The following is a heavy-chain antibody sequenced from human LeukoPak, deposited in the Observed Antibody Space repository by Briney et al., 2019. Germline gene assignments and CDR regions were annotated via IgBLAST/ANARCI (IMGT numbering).Heavy chain of an antibody. J-gene: IGHJ4*02. V-gene: IGHV3-33*06. Sequence: GRSLRLSCAASGFIFRRNGMHWVRQVPGKGLEWVALIWYDGSKTYYADSVKGRFTISRDNSRNTLFLQMNSLRAEDTAVYYCAKKGYAGSGTYSYYFDYWGQGALVTVSS. CDR2: IWYDGSKT. D-gene: IGHD3-10*01. CDR1: GFIFRRNG. CDR3: AKKGYAGSGTYSYYFDY.